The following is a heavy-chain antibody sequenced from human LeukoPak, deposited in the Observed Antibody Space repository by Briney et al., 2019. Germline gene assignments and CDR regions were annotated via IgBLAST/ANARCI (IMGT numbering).Heavy chain of an antibody. CDR3: ARYEDSSGWYRGKGFDY. D-gene: IGHD6-19*01. J-gene: IGHJ4*02. CDR2: IYTSGST. Sequence: TLSLTCTVSGYSISSGSYWGWIRQPAGKGLEWIGRIYTSGSTNYNPSLKSRVTISVDTSKNQFSLKLSSVTAADTAVYYCARYEDSSGWYRGKGFDYWGQGTLVTVSS. V-gene: IGHV4-61*02. CDR1: GYSISSGSY.